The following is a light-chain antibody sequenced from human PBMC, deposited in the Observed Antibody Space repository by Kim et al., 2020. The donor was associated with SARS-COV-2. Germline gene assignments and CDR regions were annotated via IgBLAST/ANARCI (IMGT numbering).Light chain of an antibody. CDR2: VNNDGSH. Sequence: SLGASVKLSCTLNSGHSSNAIAWHQQQPEKGPRYLMKVNNDGSHSKGDGIPDRFSGSSSGAERYLTISSLQSVDEADYYCQSWGVFGGGTKLTVL. V-gene: IGLV4-69*01. J-gene: IGLJ3*02. CDR3: QSWGV. CDR1: SGHSSNA.